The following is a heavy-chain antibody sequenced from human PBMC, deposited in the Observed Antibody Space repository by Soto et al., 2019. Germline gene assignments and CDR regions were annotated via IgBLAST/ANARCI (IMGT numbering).Heavy chain of an antibody. CDR2: INTANGNT. CDR1: GYTFTSYA. Sequence: ASVKVSCKASGYTFTSYAMHWVRQAPGQRLEWMGMINTANGNTEYSQKFQGRVTFTRDTSASTVYMELSNLRYEDTAVYNCARHSTAWPPTRLDPWGQGTLVTVS. J-gene: IGHJ5*02. V-gene: IGHV1-3*04. CDR3: ARHSTAWPPTRLDP. D-gene: IGHD2-8*02.